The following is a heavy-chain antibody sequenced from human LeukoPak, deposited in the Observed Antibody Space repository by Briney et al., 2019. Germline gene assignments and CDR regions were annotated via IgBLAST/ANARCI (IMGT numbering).Heavy chain of an antibody. V-gene: IGHV1-69*13. CDR1: GGTFSSYA. CDR2: ITPIFGTA. J-gene: IGHJ4*02. D-gene: IGHD2-2*02. Sequence: ASVMVSCKASGGTFSSYAISWVRQAPGQGLEWMGGITPIFGTANYAQKFQGRVTITADEATSTAYMELSSLRSEDTAVYYCARGYCSSTSCYTVRGGYFDYWGQGTLVTVSS. CDR3: ARGYCSSTSCYTVRGGYFDY.